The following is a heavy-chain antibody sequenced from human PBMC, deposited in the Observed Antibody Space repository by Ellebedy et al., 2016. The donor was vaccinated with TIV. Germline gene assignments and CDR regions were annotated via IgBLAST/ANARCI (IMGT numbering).Heavy chain of an antibody. V-gene: IGHV1-24*01. CDR1: GYSLTELS. CDR3: ARDERGDGSGIVIVHLKY. D-gene: IGHD2/OR15-2a*01. J-gene: IGHJ4*02. Sequence: AASVKVSCKVSGYSLTELSMHWVRQVPGKGLEWMGVFDPEDGETIYAQKFQGRVTMTEDTSTETAYMELSSLSSEDTAVYYCARDERGDGSGIVIVHLKYWGQGTLVTVSS. CDR2: FDPEDGET.